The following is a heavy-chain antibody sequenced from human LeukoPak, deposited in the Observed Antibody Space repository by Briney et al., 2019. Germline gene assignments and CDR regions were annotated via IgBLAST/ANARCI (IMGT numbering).Heavy chain of an antibody. Sequence: ESGPTLVNPTQTLTLTCTFSGFSLSTSGVGVGWIRRPPGKALEWLALIYWDDDKRYSPSLKSRLTITNDTSKNQVVLTVTNMDPVDTATYFCARRRSDDSSGYYYPYFDYWGQGTLVTVSS. CDR1: GFSLSTSGVG. CDR3: ARRRSDDSSGYYYPYFDY. V-gene: IGHV2-5*02. CDR2: IYWDDDK. J-gene: IGHJ4*02. D-gene: IGHD3-22*01.